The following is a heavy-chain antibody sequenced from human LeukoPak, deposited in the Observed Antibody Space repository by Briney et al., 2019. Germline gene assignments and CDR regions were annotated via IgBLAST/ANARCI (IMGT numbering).Heavy chain of an antibody. J-gene: IGHJ4*02. CDR1: GFTFSSYA. V-gene: IGHV3-64*01. Sequence: GGSLRLSCAASGFTFSSYAMHWVRQAPGKGLEYVSGINSNSNGGVTCYTNSVKGRFTISRDNSKNTLYLQMGSLRAEDMAVYYCAKCKRESSGYYSFDYWGQGTLVTVSS. CDR2: INSNSNGGVT. D-gene: IGHD3-22*01. CDR3: AKCKRESSGYYSFDY.